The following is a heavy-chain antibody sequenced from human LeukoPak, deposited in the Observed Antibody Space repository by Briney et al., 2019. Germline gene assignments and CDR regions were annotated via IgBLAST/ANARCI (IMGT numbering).Heavy chain of an antibody. V-gene: IGHV1-8*01. CDR1: GYTFTSYD. Sequence: ASVKVSCKASGYTFTSYDINWVRQATGQGLEWMGWMNPNSGNTGYAQKFQGRVTMTRNTSISTAYMELSSLRSDDTAVYYCARGRIAAAGRFDYWGQGTLVTVSS. CDR2: MNPNSGNT. D-gene: IGHD6-13*01. J-gene: IGHJ4*02. CDR3: ARGRIAAAGRFDY.